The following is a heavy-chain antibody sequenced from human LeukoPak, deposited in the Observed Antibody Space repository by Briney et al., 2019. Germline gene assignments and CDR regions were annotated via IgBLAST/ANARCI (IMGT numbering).Heavy chain of an antibody. Sequence: GGSLRLSCAASGFTLSSYWMSWVRQAPGKGLEWVANIKQDGSEKYYVDSVKGRFTISRDNAKNSLYLQMNSLRAEDTAVYYCARVYSDYWGQGTLVTVSS. D-gene: IGHD2-15*01. CDR1: GFTLSSYW. CDR3: ARVYSDY. V-gene: IGHV3-7*05. CDR2: IKQDGSEK. J-gene: IGHJ4*02.